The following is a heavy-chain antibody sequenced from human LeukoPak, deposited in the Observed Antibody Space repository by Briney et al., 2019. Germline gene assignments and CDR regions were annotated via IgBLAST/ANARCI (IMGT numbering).Heavy chain of an antibody. CDR2: IRSKANDYAT. CDR3: TRSNDFWSGYPDS. Sequence: PGGSLRVSCTVSGFSLSVSALHWIRQASGKGLEWVGRIRSKANDYATVYAAPVQSRFTISRDDSKNTAYLQMNSLNPTDTFVYYCTRSNDFWSGYPDSWGQGRLVTVSS. D-gene: IGHD3-3*01. J-gene: IGHJ4*02. V-gene: IGHV3-73*01. CDR1: GFSLSVSA.